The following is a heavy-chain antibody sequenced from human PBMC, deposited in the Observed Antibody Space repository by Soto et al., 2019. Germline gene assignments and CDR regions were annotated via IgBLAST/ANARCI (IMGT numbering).Heavy chain of an antibody. D-gene: IGHD2-2*01. Sequence: GGSLRLSCAASGFTFSSYAMSWVRQAPGKGLEWVSAISGSGGSTYYADSVKGRFTISRDNSKNTLYLQMNSLRAEDTAVYYCAREIVVVPAAILTEFDYWGQGTLVTVSS. J-gene: IGHJ4*02. CDR3: AREIVVVPAAILTEFDY. V-gene: IGHV3-23*01. CDR1: GFTFSSYA. CDR2: ISGSGGST.